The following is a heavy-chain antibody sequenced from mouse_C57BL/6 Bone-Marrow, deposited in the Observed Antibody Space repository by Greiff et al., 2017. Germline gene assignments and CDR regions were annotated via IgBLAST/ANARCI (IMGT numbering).Heavy chain of an antibody. CDR1: GYTFTSYG. CDR2: IYPRSGNT. Sequence: VQLQQSGAELARPGASVKLSCKASGYTFTSYGISWVKQRTGQGLAWIGAIYPRSGNTYYNEKFKGKDTLTADKSSSTAYMELRCLTSEDAAVYFCARYGAYWGQGTLVTVSA. V-gene: IGHV1-81*01. D-gene: IGHD1-1*02. CDR3: ARYGAY. J-gene: IGHJ3*01.